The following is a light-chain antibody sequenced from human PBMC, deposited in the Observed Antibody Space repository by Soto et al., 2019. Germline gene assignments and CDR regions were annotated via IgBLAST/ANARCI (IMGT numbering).Light chain of an antibody. CDR3: QQYNSYSKT. CDR2: DAS. CDR1: QSISSW. Sequence: DIQMTQSPSTLCATVGDRVTIHCRASQSISSWLAWYQQKPGKAPKLLIYDASSLASGVPSRFSGSGSGTEFTLTISSLQPDDFATYYCQQYNSYSKTFGQGTKVDIK. J-gene: IGKJ1*01. V-gene: IGKV1-5*01.